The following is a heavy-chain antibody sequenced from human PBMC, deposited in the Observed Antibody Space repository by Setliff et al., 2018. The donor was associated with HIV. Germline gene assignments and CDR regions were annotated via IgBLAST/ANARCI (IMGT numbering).Heavy chain of an antibody. CDR2: INPSGGST. CDR3: ARANCGGDFISPCGIDY. Sequence: RASVKVSCKASGYTFTNYYIHWVRQAPGQGLEWMGIINPSGGSTTYAQKFQGRVTMTRDTSTSTFYMELSSLRSEDTAVYYCARANCGGDFISPCGIDYWGQGTLVTVSS. D-gene: IGHD2-21*02. CDR1: GYTFTNYY. V-gene: IGHV1-46*01. J-gene: IGHJ4*02.